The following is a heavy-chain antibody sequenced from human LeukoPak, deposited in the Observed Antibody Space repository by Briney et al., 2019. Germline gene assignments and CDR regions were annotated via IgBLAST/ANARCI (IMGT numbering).Heavy chain of an antibody. Sequence: KVSCKASGGTFSSYAISWVRQMPGKGLEWMAIIYPDDSDIRYNPSVQGQVTISADKSISTAYLQWSSLKASDTAMYYCANGVGGYFDYWGQGTLVTVSS. CDR2: IYPDDSDI. V-gene: IGHV5-51*01. CDR3: ANGVGGYFDY. D-gene: IGHD3-3*01. J-gene: IGHJ4*02. CDR1: GGTFSSYA.